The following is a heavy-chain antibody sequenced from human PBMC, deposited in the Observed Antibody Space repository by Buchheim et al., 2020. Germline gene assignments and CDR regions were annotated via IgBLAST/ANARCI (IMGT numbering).Heavy chain of an antibody. V-gene: IGHV7-4-1*02. D-gene: IGHD2-8*01. J-gene: IGHJ6*03. CDR2: INTNTGNP. Sequence: QVQLVQSGSELKKPGASVKVSCKASGYTFTSYAMNWVRQAPGQGLEWMGWINTNTGNPTYAQGFTGRFVFSLDTSVIPAYLQISSLKAEDTAVYYCARDLFKMGIVLMDPYYYYYMDVWGKGTT. CDR3: ARDLFKMGIVLMDPYYYYYMDV. CDR1: GYTFTSYA.